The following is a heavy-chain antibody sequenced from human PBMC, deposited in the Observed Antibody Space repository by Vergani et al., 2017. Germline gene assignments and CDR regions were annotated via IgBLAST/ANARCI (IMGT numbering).Heavy chain of an antibody. CDR1: GGSISSGGYY. Sequence: QVQLQESGPGLVKPSQTLSLTCTVSGGSISSGGYYWSWIRQHPGKGLEWIGYIYYSGSTYYNPSLKSRVTISVDTSKNQFSLKLSSVTAADTAVYYCARVSILWFGETDPLVPVETYYFDYWGQGTLVTVSS. CDR2: IYYSGST. D-gene: IGHD3-10*01. J-gene: IGHJ4*02. CDR3: ARVSILWFGETDPLVPVETYYFDY. V-gene: IGHV4-31*03.